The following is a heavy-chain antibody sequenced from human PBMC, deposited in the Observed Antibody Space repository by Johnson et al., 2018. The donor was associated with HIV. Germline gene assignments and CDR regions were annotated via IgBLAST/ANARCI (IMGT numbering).Heavy chain of an antibody. CDR3: ATDLFSLLLEDDAFDT. CDR2: IYSGGST. CDR1: GFTFSSYG. D-gene: IGHD2-15*01. J-gene: IGHJ3*02. Sequence: QEQLVESGGGVVQPGGSLRLSCAASGFTFSSYGMHWVRQAPGRGLEWVSVIYSGGSTYYADSVKGRFTISSDNSKNTLYLQMNSLRAEDTAVYYCATDLFSLLLEDDAFDTWGQGTMVTVSS. V-gene: IGHV3-NL1*01.